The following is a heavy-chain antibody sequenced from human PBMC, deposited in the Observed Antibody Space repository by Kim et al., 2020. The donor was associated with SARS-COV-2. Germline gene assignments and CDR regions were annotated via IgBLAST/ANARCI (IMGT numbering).Heavy chain of an antibody. D-gene: IGHD6-19*01. CDR3: ASPPSPPGYSSGWYWFDP. V-gene: IGHV5-51*01. CDR1: GYSFTSYW. Sequence: GKSLKISCKGSGYSFTSYWIGWVRQMPGKGLEWMGIIYPGDSDTRYSPSFQGQVTISADKSISTAYLQWSSLKASDTAMYYCASPPSPPGYSSGWYWFDPWGQGTLVTVSS. J-gene: IGHJ5*02. CDR2: IYPGDSDT.